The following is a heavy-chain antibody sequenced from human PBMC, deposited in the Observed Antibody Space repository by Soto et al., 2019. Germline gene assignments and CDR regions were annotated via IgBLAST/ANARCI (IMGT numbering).Heavy chain of an antibody. D-gene: IGHD6-19*01. J-gene: IGHJ6*03. CDR3: ARSISSGLAHYYYMDV. CDR1: GFTFSSYS. CDR2: ISSSSSTI. V-gene: IGHV3-48*01. Sequence: GGSLRLSCAASGFTFSSYSMNWVRQAPGKGLEWVSYISSSSSTIYYADSVKGGFTISRDNAKNSLYLQMNSLRAEDTAVYYCARSISSGLAHYYYMDVWGKGTTVTVSS.